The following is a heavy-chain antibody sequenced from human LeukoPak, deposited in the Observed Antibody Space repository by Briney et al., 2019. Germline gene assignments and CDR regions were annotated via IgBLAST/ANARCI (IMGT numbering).Heavy chain of an antibody. CDR1: GGSISSYY. V-gene: IGHV4-59*01. D-gene: IGHD2-15*01. Sequence: PSETLSLTCTVSGGSISSYYWSWIRQPPGKGLEWIGNIYFTGSTNYNPSLKSRVTISVDTSKNQFSLKLTSVTAADTAVYFCARRRDIVLFWGQGTLVTVSS. CDR2: IYFTGST. CDR3: ARRRDIVLF. J-gene: IGHJ4*02.